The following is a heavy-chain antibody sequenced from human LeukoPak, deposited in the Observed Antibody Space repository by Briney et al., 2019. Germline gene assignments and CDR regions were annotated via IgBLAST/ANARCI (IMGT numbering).Heavy chain of an antibody. CDR2: IIPIFGTA. J-gene: IGHJ4*02. CDR1: GGTFSSYA. D-gene: IGHD1-26*01. Sequence: GASVKVSCKASGGTFSSYAISWVRQAPGQGLEWMGGIIPIFGTANYAQKFQGRVTITTDESTSTAYMELSGLRSEDTAVYYCARGGPILTYSGSYYQKNFDYWGQGTLVTVSS. V-gene: IGHV1-69*05. CDR3: ARGGPILTYSGSYYQKNFDY.